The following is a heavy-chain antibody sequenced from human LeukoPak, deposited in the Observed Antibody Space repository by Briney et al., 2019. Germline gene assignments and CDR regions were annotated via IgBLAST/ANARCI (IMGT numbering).Heavy chain of an antibody. CDR3: ARDGGCGGDCYSSHFDY. V-gene: IGHV1-69*05. Sequence: SVKVSCKASGGTFSSYAISWVRQAPGQGLEWMGGIIPIFGTANYAQKFQGRVTITTDESTSTAYMELSSLRFEDTAVYYCARDGGCGGDCYSSHFDYWGQGTQVTVSS. CDR1: GGTFSSYA. D-gene: IGHD2-21*02. J-gene: IGHJ4*02. CDR2: IIPIFGTA.